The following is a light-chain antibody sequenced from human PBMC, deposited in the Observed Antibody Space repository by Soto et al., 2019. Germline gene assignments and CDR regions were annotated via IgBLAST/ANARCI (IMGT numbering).Light chain of an antibody. V-gene: IGKV2-28*01. CDR3: MQDLQTPYT. J-gene: IGKJ2*01. Sequence: EIVMTQSPLSLPVTPGEPASISCRSSQSLLHSSGYNYLHWYLQKPGQSPQLLIYLVSTRASGVPDRFSGSGSGIEFTLKISSVEAEDVGVYYCMQDLQTPYTFGQGTKLEIK. CDR1: QSLLHSSGYNY. CDR2: LVS.